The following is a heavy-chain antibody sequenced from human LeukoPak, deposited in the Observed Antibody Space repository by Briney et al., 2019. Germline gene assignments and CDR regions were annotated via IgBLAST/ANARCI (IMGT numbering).Heavy chain of an antibody. CDR1: GGSFSGYY. V-gene: IGHV4-34*01. CDR2: IDHSGRT. CDR3: ARDTRYCSSTSCYVGDY. J-gene: IGHJ4*02. D-gene: IGHD2-2*01. Sequence: PSETLSLTCAVYGGSFSGYYWSWIRQPPGKGLEWIAEIDHSGRTNFNRSLKSRITISVDTSKKHFSLKLSSVTAADTAVYYCARDTRYCSSTSCYVGDYWGQGTLVTVSS.